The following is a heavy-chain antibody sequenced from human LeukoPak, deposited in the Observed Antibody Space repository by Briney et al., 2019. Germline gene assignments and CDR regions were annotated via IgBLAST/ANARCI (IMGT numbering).Heavy chain of an antibody. CDR1: GYSFTTYW. CDR3: ARHHEYSSSRYFDY. J-gene: IGHJ4*02. CDR2: IYPGDSDT. V-gene: IGHV5-51*01. Sequence: GESLKISCTGSGYSFTTYWIGWVRQMPGKGLEWMGIIYPGDSDTRYSPSFQGQVTISADKSISTAYLQWSSLKASDTAMYYCARHHEYSSSRYFDYWGQGTLVTVSS. D-gene: IGHD6-6*01.